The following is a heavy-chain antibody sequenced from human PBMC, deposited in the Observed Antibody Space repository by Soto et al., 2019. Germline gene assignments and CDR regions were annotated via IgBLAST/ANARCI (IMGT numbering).Heavy chain of an antibody. D-gene: IGHD3-3*01. J-gene: IGHJ6*02. Sequence: GASVKVSCKASGGTFSSYAISWVRQAPGQGLEWMGGIIPIFGTANYAQKFQGRVTTTADESTSTAYMELSSLRSEDTAVYYCARLVTWSGYYYYYGMDVWGQGTTVTVSS. CDR3: ARLVTWSGYYYYYGMDV. V-gene: IGHV1-69*13. CDR2: IIPIFGTA. CDR1: GGTFSSYA.